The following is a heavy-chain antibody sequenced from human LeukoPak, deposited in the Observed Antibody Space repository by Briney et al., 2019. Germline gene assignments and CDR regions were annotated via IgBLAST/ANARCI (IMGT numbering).Heavy chain of an antibody. CDR2: IYYSGST. CDR1: GGSLSSSSYY. J-gene: IGHJ6*03. D-gene: IGHD2-2*01. CDR3: ARRGNIVVVPATYYYYMDV. V-gene: IGHV4-39*01. Sequence: SETLSLTCTVSGGSLSSSSYYWGWIRQPPGKGLEWIGSIYYSGSTYYNPSLKSRVTISVDTSKNQFSLKLSSVTAADTAVYYCARRGNIVVVPATYYYYMDVWGKGTTVTVSS.